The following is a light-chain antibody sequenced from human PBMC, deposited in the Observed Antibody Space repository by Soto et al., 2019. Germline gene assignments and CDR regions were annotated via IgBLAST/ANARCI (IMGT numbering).Light chain of an antibody. V-gene: IGKV3-20*01. Sequence: PGERATLSCRASKSVSSSDLAWYQQKPGQAPRLLIYSASSRATGIPDRFSGSGSGTDFTLTISRLEPEDFAVYYCQQYDTFGQGTKLEIK. CDR2: SAS. J-gene: IGKJ2*01. CDR1: KSVSSSD. CDR3: QQYDT.